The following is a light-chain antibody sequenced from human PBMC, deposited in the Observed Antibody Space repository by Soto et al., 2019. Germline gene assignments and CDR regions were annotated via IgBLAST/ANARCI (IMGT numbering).Light chain of an antibody. CDR1: SSDVGGYNS. CDR2: DVS. J-gene: IGLJ2*01. CDR3: CSYAGRYPYVV. Sequence: QSVLTQPRSVSGSPGQSVTISCTGTSSDVGGYNSVSWFQQHPGKAPQLIIHDVSERPSGVPDRFSGSKSDNTASLTISGLQAEDEGDYYCCSYAGRYPYVVFGGGTKLTVL. V-gene: IGLV2-11*01.